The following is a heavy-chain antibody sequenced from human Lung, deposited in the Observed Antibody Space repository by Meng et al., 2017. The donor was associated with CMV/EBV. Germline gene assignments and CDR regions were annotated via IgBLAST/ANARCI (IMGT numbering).Heavy chain of an antibody. Sequence: ASVKVSXKASGYTFTSYGISWVRQAPGQGLEWMGWISAYNGNTNYAQKLQGRVTMTTDTSTSTAYMELRSLRSDDTAVYYCARDPRYISSSWTNALVFDYWGQGKXVNGAS. V-gene: IGHV1-18*01. CDR2: ISAYNGNT. D-gene: IGHD6-13*01. CDR3: ARDPRYISSSWTNALVFDY. J-gene: IGHJ4*02. CDR1: GYTFTSYG.